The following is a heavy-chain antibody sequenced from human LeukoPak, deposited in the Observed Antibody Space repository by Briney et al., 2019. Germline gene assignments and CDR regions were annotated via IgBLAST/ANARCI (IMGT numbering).Heavy chain of an antibody. CDR1: GYSINSGYN. CDR3: ARAASIAVASPGTFDY. J-gene: IGHJ4*02. V-gene: IGHV4-38-2*01. Sequence: SETLSLTCAVSGYSINSGYNWGWIRQPPGKGLEWIGSIYHSGSTYYNPSLKSRVTISVDTSKNQFSLKLSSVIAADTAVYYCARAASIAVASPGTFDYWGQGTLVTVSS. CDR2: IYHSGST. D-gene: IGHD6-19*01.